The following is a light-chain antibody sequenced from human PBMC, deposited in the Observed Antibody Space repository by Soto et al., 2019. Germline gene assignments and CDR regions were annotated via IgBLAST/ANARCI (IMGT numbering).Light chain of an antibody. Sequence: DIQMTQSPSTLSASVGDRVTITCRASQTINSWLAWYQQKPGKAPQLLIYDASSLESGVPSRFSGSGSGTEFTLTISSLQPDDFATYYCQQYNSYSTFGQGTKV. CDR1: QTINSW. J-gene: IGKJ1*01. CDR3: QQYNSYST. V-gene: IGKV1-5*01. CDR2: DAS.